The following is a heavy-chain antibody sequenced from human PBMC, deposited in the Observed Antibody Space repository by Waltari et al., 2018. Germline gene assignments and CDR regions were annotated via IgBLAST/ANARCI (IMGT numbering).Heavy chain of an antibody. V-gene: IGHV3-48*04. CDR3: ATRGGISNWGLDY. J-gene: IGHJ4*02. CDR2: SSSGGGTI. D-gene: IGHD7-27*01. CDR1: GFTLSTYN. Sequence: EVLLVESGGGLVQPGGSLRLSCVVSGFTLSTYNMNWVRQAPGKGLEWVSYSSSGGGTIYYADSVKGRFTISRDNARNSLYLQMNNLRAEDTAVYYCATRGGISNWGLDYWGQGTLVTVSS.